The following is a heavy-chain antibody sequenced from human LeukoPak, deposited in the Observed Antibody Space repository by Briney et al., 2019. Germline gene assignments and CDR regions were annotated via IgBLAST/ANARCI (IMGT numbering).Heavy chain of an antibody. V-gene: IGHV3-74*01. CDR2: INSDGSST. Sequence: GGSLRLSCAASGFTFSSYAMSWVRQAPGKGLVWVSRINSDGSSTSYADSVKGRFTISRDNAKNTLYLQMNSLRAEDTAVYYCARPFSGYNYGSFDYWGQGSLVTVSS. D-gene: IGHD5-18*01. CDR3: ARPFSGYNYGSFDY. J-gene: IGHJ4*02. CDR1: GFTFSSYA.